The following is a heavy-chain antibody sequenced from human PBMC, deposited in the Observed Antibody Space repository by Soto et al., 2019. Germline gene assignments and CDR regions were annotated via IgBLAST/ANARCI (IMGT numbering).Heavy chain of an antibody. V-gene: IGHV3-30*18. CDR3: AKVLFGYCGGDCHQTLDY. D-gene: IGHD2-21*02. CDR2: ISYDGSNK. J-gene: IGHJ4*02. Sequence: QVQLVESGGGVVQPGRSLRLSCAASGFTFSSYGMHWVRQAPGKGLEWVAVISYDGSNKNYADSVKGRFTISRDNSKNTLYLQMNSLRAEDTAVYYCAKVLFGYCGGDCHQTLDYWGQGTLVTVSS. CDR1: GFTFSSYG.